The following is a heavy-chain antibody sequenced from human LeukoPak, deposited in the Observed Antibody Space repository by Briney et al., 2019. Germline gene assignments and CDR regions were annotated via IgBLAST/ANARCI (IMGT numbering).Heavy chain of an antibody. CDR3: AKIEGSSSYYFDY. CDR1: GFTFSTYA. CDR2: ISYDGGST. J-gene: IGHJ4*02. Sequence: GGSLRLSCAASGFTFSTYAMHWVRQAPGKGLEWVAIISYDGGSTSYANSVKGRFTISRDNSKNTLYLQMSSLRTEDTAVYYCAKIEGSSSYYFDYWGQGTLVTVSS. V-gene: IGHV3-30*18. D-gene: IGHD6-6*01.